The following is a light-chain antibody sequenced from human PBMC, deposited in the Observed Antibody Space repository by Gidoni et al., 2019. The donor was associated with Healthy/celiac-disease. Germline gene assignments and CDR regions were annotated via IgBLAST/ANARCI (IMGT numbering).Light chain of an antibody. CDR2: SDS. CDR1: NIGSKS. Sequence: SYVLTQPPSVSGAPGKTARITCGGYNIGSKSGHWYQQKPGQAPVLFIYSDSDRPSGIPERFSGSTSGNTATLTISRVEAWDEADYYCQVWDSSSDHVVFGGGTTLTVL. V-gene: IGLV3-21*04. CDR3: QVWDSSSDHVV. J-gene: IGLJ2*01.